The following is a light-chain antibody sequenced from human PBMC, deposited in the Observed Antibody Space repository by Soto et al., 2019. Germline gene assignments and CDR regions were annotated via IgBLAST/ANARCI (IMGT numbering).Light chain of an antibody. J-gene: IGLJ2*01. CDR1: SGYSNYK. Sequence: QTVVTQPPSASASLGASVTLTCTLSSGYSNYKVDWYQQRPGKGPRFVMRVGTGGIVGSKGDGIPDRFSVLGSGLNRYLTIKNIQEEDESDYHCGADHGSGSNFVREFGGGTKLTVL. CDR2: VGTGGIVG. V-gene: IGLV9-49*01. CDR3: GADHGSGSNFVRE.